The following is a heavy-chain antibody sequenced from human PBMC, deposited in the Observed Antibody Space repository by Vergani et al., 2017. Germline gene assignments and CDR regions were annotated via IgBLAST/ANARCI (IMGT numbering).Heavy chain of an antibody. D-gene: IGHD3-22*01. CDR1: GFTFSDYY. V-gene: IGHV3-11*01. CDR2: ISSSGSTI. J-gene: IGHJ4*02. CDR3: AIDPEIYYYDSSGYN. Sequence: VQLLESGGGLVQPGGSLRLSCAASGFTFSDYYMSWIRQAPGKGLEWVSYISSSGSTIYYADSVKGRFTISRDNAKNSLYLQMNSLRAEDTAVYYCAIDPEIYYYDSSGYNWGQGTLVTVSS.